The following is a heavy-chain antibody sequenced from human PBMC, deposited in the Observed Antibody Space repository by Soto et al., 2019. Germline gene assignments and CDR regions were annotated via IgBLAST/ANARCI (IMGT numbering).Heavy chain of an antibody. CDR2: INHSGGT. Sequence: QVQLQQWGAGLLKPSETLSLTCAVYGGSFSGYYWSWIRQPPGKGLEWIGEINHSGGTNYNPSLKRRVTISVDTSKNQFSLKLSSVTAADTAVYYCARANDAFDIWGQGTMVTVSS. V-gene: IGHV4-34*01. J-gene: IGHJ3*02. CDR1: GGSFSGYY. CDR3: ARANDAFDI.